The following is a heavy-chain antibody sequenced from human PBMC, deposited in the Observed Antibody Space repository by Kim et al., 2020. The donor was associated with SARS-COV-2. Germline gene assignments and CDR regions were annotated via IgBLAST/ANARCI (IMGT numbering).Heavy chain of an antibody. CDR3: ARGYYGSGSEDY. Sequence: ASVKVSCKASGYTFSDHYMHWVRQAPGQGLEWMGWINPKSGGTNSAQRFQGRVTMTRDTSITTAYMELSRLTSDDTAVYYCARGYYGSGSEDYWGQGTLVTVSS. J-gene: IGHJ4*02. CDR2: INPKSGGT. CDR1: GYTFSDHY. D-gene: IGHD3-10*01. V-gene: IGHV1-2*02.